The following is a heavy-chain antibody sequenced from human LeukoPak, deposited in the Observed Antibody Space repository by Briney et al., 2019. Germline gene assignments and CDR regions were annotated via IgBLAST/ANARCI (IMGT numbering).Heavy chain of an antibody. Sequence: PSETLSLTCTVSGDSISNYYWNWIRQPAGKGLEWIGRIHTSGSTNYNPSLKSRVTMSVDTSKNQFSLKLSSVTAADTAVYYCARVICSGGSCRFDYWGQGTLVTVSS. V-gene: IGHV4-4*07. J-gene: IGHJ4*02. CDR3: ARVICSGGSCRFDY. D-gene: IGHD2-15*01. CDR2: IHTSGST. CDR1: GDSISNYY.